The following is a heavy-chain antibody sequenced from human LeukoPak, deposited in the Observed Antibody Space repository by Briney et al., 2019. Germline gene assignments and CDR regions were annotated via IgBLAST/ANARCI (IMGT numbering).Heavy chain of an antibody. Sequence: GGSLRLSCAASGFTFSSNYMSWVRQAPGRGLEWVSVIYSGDSTYDADSVKGRFTISRDKSKNTLYLQMNSLRADDTAVYYCARVLDYGDYSLFDYWGQGTLVTVSS. CDR2: IYSGDST. D-gene: IGHD4-17*01. CDR3: ARVLDYGDYSLFDY. CDR1: GFTFSSNY. V-gene: IGHV3-66*01. J-gene: IGHJ4*02.